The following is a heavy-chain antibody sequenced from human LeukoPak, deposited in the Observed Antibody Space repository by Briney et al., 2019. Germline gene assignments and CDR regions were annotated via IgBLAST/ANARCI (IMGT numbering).Heavy chain of an antibody. Sequence: GGSLRLSCAASGFTFSSNYMSWVRQAPGKGLEWVSVIYSGGSTYYADSVKGRFTISRDNSKNTLYLQMNSLRAEDTAVYYCARVSVEFWSGYYNYYYYGMDVWGQGTTVTVSS. V-gene: IGHV3-53*01. D-gene: IGHD3-3*01. CDR1: GFTFSSNY. CDR2: IYSGGST. J-gene: IGHJ6*02. CDR3: ARVSVEFWSGYYNYYYYGMDV.